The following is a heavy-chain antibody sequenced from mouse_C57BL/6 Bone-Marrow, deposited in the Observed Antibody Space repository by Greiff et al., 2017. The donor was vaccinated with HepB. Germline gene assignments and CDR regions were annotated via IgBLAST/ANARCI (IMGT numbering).Heavy chain of an antibody. CDR3: ARNPYYYGSSYGWYFDV. CDR2: IWTGGGT. J-gene: IGHJ1*03. D-gene: IGHD1-1*01. CDR1: GFSLTSYA. Sequence: VHLVESGPGLVAPSQSLSITCTVSGFSLTSYAISWVRQPPGKGLEWLGVIWTGGGTNYNSALKSRLSISKDNSKSQVFLKMNSLQTDDTARYYCARNPYYYGSSYGWYFDVWGTGTTVTVSS. V-gene: IGHV2-9-1*01.